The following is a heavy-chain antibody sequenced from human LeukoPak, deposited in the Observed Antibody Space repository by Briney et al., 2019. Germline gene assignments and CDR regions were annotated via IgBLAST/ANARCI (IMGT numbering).Heavy chain of an antibody. Sequence: ASVKVSCKASGGTFSSYAISWVRQAPGQGLEWMGGIIPIFGTANYAQKFQGRVTITADESTSTAYVELSSLRSEDTAVYYCAREGRFLELYYMDVWGKGTTVTVSS. CDR1: GGTFSSYA. CDR3: AREGRFLELYYMDV. CDR2: IIPIFGTA. J-gene: IGHJ6*03. V-gene: IGHV1-69*13. D-gene: IGHD3-3*01.